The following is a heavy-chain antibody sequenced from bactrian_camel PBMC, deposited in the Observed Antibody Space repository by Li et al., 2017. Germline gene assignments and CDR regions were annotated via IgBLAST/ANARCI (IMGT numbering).Heavy chain of an antibody. CDR2: IGTNGVAT. CDR1: GYHHSAYC. J-gene: IGHJ4*01. Sequence: VQLVESGGGSVQIGGSLTFACAASGYHHSAYCLAWFRQAPGKAREGVAGIGTNGVATTTDSVKGRFTISRDNAKNSVYLQMNSLKSEDTALYYCVGDAWAWWGQGTQVTVS. V-gene: IGHV3S1*01. D-gene: IGHD1*01. CDR3: VGDAWAW.